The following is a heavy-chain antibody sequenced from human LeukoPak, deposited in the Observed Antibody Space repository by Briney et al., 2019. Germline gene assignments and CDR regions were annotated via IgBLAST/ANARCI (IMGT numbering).Heavy chain of an antibody. V-gene: IGHV3-30-3*01. J-gene: IGHJ4*02. D-gene: IGHD3-16*01. CDR3: VGEIGPRSFDY. Sequence: GRSLRLSCAASGFTFSSYAMHWARQAPGKGLEWMAVISYDGSSKYYADSVKGRFTISRDNSINALYLQMNSLRLDDTAVYYCVGEIGPRSFDYWGQGTLVTVSS. CDR2: ISYDGSSK. CDR1: GFTFSSYA.